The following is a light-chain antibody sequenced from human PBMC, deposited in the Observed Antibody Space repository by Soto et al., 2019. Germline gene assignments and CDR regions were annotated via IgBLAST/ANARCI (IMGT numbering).Light chain of an antibody. V-gene: IGLV1-40*01. J-gene: IGLJ3*02. CDR1: SSNIGAAYD. CDR2: GNN. Sequence: QLPSVSGAPGQKVTISCTRSSSNIGAAYDVHWYQHLPGTAPKLLIYGNNNRPSGVPDRFSGSKSGTSASLAITGLQAEDEADYYCQSYDSSLSGWVFGGGTKLTVL. CDR3: QSYDSSLSGWV.